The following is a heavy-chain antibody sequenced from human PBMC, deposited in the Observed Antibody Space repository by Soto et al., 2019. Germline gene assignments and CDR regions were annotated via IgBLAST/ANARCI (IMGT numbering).Heavy chain of an antibody. Sequence: EERLVESGGGLVKPGGSLRLSCAVSGFRFSDAWMAWVRQAPGKGLEWVGRIKRKTDGVATDYAAPVKGRFSISRDDSKITVYLQMNSLKTEDTGVYFCATELHSEWFPRSYDYWGQGTLVTVSS. D-gene: IGHD3-3*01. J-gene: IGHJ4*02. CDR3: ATELHSEWFPRSYDY. V-gene: IGHV3-15*01. CDR1: GFRFSDAW. CDR2: IKRKTDGVAT.